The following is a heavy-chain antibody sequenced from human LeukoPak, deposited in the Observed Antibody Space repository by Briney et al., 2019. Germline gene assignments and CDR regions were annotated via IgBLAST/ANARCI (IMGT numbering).Heavy chain of an antibody. J-gene: IGHJ6*02. CDR3: ARKSAFIVVSGTIGMDV. CDR2: IDDADST. D-gene: IGHD6-19*01. CDR1: GFTVSKTY. Sequence: GGSLRLSCAASGFTVSKTYMTWVRQAPGKGLEWVSHIDDADSTHYADSVKGRFTISRDNSKNTLFLQMNSLRAEDTAVYYCARKSAFIVVSGTIGMDVWGQGTTVTVSS. V-gene: IGHV3-53*01.